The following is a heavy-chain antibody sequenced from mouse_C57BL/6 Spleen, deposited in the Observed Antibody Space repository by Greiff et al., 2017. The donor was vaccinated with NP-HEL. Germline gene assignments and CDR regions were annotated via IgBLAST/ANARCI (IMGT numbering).Heavy chain of an antibody. V-gene: IGHV1-82*01. D-gene: IGHD2-14*01. CDR2: IYPGDGDT. Sequence: QVQLQQSGPELVKPGASVKISCKASGYAFSSSWMNWVKQRPGKGLEWIGRIYPGDGDTNYNGKFKGKATLTADKSSSTAYMQLSSLTSEDSAVYFWASLGVRRDAMDYWGQGTSVTVSS. J-gene: IGHJ4*01. CDR1: GYAFSSSW. CDR3: ASLGVRRDAMDY.